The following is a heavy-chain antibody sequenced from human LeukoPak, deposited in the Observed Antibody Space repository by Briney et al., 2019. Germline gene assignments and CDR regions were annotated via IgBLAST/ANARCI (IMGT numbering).Heavy chain of an antibody. V-gene: IGHV5-51*01. Sequence: GESLKISCKGSGYSFTSYWIGWVRQMPGKGLEWMGIIYPGDSDTRYSPSFQGQVTISADKSISTAYLQWSSLKASDTAMYYCARLTYYDILTGLNPFDYWGQGTLVTVS. CDR3: ARLTYYDILTGLNPFDY. D-gene: IGHD3-9*01. CDR2: IYPGDSDT. CDR1: GYSFTSYW. J-gene: IGHJ4*02.